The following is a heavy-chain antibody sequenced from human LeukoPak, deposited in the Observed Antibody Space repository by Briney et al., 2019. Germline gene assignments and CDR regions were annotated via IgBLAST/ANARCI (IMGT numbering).Heavy chain of an antibody. J-gene: IGHJ4*02. Sequence: GGSLRLSCAASGFTFNNYGMHWVRQAPGKGLEWVAVIWYDGSNKHYVDSVKGRFTISRDISKNTLYLQMNSLRAEDTAVYYCARMGTTPAYYFDYWGQGTLVTVSS. CDR3: ARMGTTPAYYFDY. V-gene: IGHV3-33*01. CDR2: IWYDGSNK. CDR1: GFTFNNYG. D-gene: IGHD1-1*01.